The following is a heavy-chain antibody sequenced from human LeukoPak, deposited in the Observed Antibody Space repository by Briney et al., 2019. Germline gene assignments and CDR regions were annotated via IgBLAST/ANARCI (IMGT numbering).Heavy chain of an antibody. V-gene: IGHV3-30*18. Sequence: GKSLRLSCAASGFTFSSYGMHWVRQAPGKGLEWVAVISYDGLYKYYGDSVRGRFTISRDNTKNTLYLQMNSLRAEDTAVYYCAKDSHAIVEGATFDYWGQGTLVTVSS. CDR3: AKDSHAIVEGATFDY. CDR2: ISYDGLYK. J-gene: IGHJ4*02. CDR1: GFTFSSYG. D-gene: IGHD1-26*01.